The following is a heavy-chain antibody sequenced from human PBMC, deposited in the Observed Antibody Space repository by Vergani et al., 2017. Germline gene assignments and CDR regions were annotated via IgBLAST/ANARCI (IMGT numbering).Heavy chain of an antibody. J-gene: IGHJ3*02. V-gene: IGHV3-21*01. D-gene: IGHD1-26*01. Sequence: EVQLVESGGGLVKPGGSLRLSCAASGFTFSSYSMNWVRQAPGKGLEWVSSISSSSSYIYYADSVKGRFTISRDNAKNSLYLQMNSLRAEDTAVYYCAREAVGVGNDAFDIWGQGTMVTVSS. CDR2: ISSSSSYI. CDR3: AREAVGVGNDAFDI. CDR1: GFTFSSYS.